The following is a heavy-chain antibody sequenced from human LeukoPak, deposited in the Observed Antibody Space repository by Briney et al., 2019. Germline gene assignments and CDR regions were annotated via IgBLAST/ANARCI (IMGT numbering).Heavy chain of an antibody. CDR1: GGSISSYD. V-gene: IGHV4-59*01. CDR3: ARGIGYDFWSGYSYFDY. J-gene: IGHJ4*02. Sequence: SETPPLTCTVSGGSISSYDWSWIRQPPGQGLEWIWYIYYSGSTNYNPSLKSRVTISVDTSKNQFSLKLSSVTAADTAVYYCARGIGYDFWSGYSYFDYWGQGTLVTVSS. D-gene: IGHD3-3*01. CDR2: IYYSGST.